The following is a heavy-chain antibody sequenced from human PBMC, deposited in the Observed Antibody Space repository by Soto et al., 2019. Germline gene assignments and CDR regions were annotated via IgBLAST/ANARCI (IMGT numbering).Heavy chain of an antibody. J-gene: IGHJ4*02. Sequence: QVRLQESGPGLLKPSETLSLTCTVSGGSINTFYWSWVRQPAGKGLEWIGRIFSSGSTSFNPSLESRVAISVDTSKNHFSINLSSVAGTEMAVYYCAREGSYSAYNFAHGIQLCSFDFWGQGALVTVSS. CDR2: IFSSGST. CDR1: GGSINTFY. D-gene: IGHD5-12*01. CDR3: AREGSYSAYNFAHGIQLCSFDF. V-gene: IGHV4-4*07.